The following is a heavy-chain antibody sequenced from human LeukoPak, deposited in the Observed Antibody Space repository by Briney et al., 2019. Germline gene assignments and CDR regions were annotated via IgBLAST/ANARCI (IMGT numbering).Heavy chain of an antibody. Sequence: GASVKVSCKVSGYTFTGYYMHWVRQAPGQGLEWMGWINPNSGGTNYAQKFQGRVTMTRDTSISTAYMELSRLRSDDTAVYYCARAGDIVVVPAAPGPYYYYYGMDVWGQGTTVTVSS. CDR3: ARAGDIVVVPAAPGPYYYYYGMDV. CDR1: GYTFTGYY. D-gene: IGHD2-2*01. V-gene: IGHV1-2*02. J-gene: IGHJ6*02. CDR2: INPNSGGT.